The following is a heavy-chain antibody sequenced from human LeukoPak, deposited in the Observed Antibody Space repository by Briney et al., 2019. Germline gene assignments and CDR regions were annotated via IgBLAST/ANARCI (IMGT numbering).Heavy chain of an antibody. Sequence: GGSLRLSCAASGFTFSTCAMSWVRQAPGKGLEWVSGISGTTSGTYYADSVKGRFTISRDNSKNTLYLQMNSLRAEDTAVYYCARGYSGSYRIDYWGQGTLVTVSS. V-gene: IGHV3-23*01. CDR3: ARGYSGSYRIDY. J-gene: IGHJ4*02. CDR2: ISGTTSGT. D-gene: IGHD1-26*01. CDR1: GFTFSTCA.